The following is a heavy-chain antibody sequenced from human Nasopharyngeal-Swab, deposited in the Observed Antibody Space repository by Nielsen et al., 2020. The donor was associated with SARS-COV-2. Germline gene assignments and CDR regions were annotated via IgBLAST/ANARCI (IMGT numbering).Heavy chain of an antibody. CDR1: GGSISSSSYY. J-gene: IGHJ5*02. CDR2: IYYSGST. CDR3: ARAADYDILTGYSNWFDP. Sequence: SETLSLTCTVSGGSISSSSYYWGWIRQPPGKGLEWIGSIYYSGSTYYNPSLKSRVTISVDTSKNQFSLKLSSVTAADTAVYYCARAADYDILTGYSNWFDPWGQGTLVTVSS. D-gene: IGHD3-9*01. V-gene: IGHV4-39*07.